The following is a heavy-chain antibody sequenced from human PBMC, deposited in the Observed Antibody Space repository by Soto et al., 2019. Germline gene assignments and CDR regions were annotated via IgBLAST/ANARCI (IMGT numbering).Heavy chain of an antibody. Sequence: QVQLVESGGGVVQPGRSPRLSCAASGFTFSGYGIHWVRQAPGKGLEWVAVVWYDGNNKFYADSVKGRFTISRDNSKNTLYLQMNSLRAEDTAVYYCARGTVHFDYWGQGTLVTVSS. CDR3: ARGTVHFDY. CDR1: GFTFSGYG. V-gene: IGHV3-33*01. CDR2: VWYDGNNK. D-gene: IGHD4-17*01. J-gene: IGHJ4*02.